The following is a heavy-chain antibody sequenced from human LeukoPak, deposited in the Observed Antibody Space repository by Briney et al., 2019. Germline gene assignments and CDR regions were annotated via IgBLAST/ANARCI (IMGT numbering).Heavy chain of an antibody. D-gene: IGHD1-1*01. CDR3: AKDLDYGTTGTLLDY. CDR2: ISYDGSNK. V-gene: IGHV3-30*18. Sequence: GGSLRLSCAASGFTFSSYGMHWVRQAPGKGLEWVAVISYDGSNKYYADSVKGRFTISRDNSKDTLYLQMNSLRAEDTAVYYRAKDLDYGTTGTLLDYWGQGTLVTVSS. J-gene: IGHJ4*02. CDR1: GFTFSSYG.